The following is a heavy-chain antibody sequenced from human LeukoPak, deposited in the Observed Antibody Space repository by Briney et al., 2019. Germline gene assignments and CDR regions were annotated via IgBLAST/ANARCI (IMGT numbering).Heavy chain of an antibody. CDR3: ARDDCSSISCYHNWFDP. CDR1: EFTFSSYW. J-gene: IGHJ5*02. V-gene: IGHV3-7*01. CDR2: IKQDGSEK. Sequence: GGSLRLFCAASEFTFSSYWMSWVRQAPGKGLEWVANIKQDGSEKYYVDSVKGRFTISRDNAKNSLYLQMNSLRAEDTAVYYCARDDCSSISCYHNWFDPWGQGTLVTVSS. D-gene: IGHD2-2*01.